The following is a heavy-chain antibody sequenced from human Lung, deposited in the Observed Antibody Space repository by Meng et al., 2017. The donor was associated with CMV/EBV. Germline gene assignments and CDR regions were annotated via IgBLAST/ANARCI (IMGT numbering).Heavy chain of an antibody. CDR1: GFIFPAFS. J-gene: IGHJ5*02. D-gene: IGHD1-26*01. Sequence: GGSLRLSCAVSGFIFPAFSMSWVRQAPGKGLEWVANIRQDGSDKYYVDSVKGRFTISRDNVRNSLFLHMNSLRAEDTAVYYCAREDSGSFTRYNWFDPWGHGTLVTVSS. V-gene: IGHV3-7*01. CDR3: AREDSGSFTRYNWFDP. CDR2: IRQDGSDK.